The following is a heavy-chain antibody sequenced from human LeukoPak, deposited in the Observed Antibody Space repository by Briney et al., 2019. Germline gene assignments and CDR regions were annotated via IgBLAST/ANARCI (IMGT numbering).Heavy chain of an antibody. CDR2: IKSDGSST. CDR1: GFTFSGYW. J-gene: IGHJ5*02. D-gene: IGHD3-3*01. CDR3: ARSDWFDP. Sequence: GGSLRLSCAASGFTFSGYWMHWVRQAPGKGLVWVSRIKSDGSSTSYADSVKGRFTVSRDNAKNTLYLQMNSLRAEDTAVYYRARSDWFDPWGQGTLVTVSS. V-gene: IGHV3-74*01.